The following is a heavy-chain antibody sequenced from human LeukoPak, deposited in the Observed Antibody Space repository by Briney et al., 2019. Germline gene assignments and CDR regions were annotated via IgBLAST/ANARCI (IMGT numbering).Heavy chain of an antibody. J-gene: IGHJ5*02. CDR3: AKERYGDYDNWFDP. Sequence: GASLRLAWAPAGLTFSSYAMSWVRQAEGEGMGWVAWISGSGGSTNYADSGKGRFPTSTDNPKKTLYLQRNSPRAEDTAVYYCAKERYGDYDNWFDPWGQGSLVTVPS. D-gene: IGHD4-17*01. CDR2: ISGSGGST. CDR1: GLTFSSYA. V-gene: IGHV3-23*01.